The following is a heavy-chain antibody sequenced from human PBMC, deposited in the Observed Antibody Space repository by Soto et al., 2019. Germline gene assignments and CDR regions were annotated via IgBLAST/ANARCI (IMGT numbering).Heavy chain of an antibody. D-gene: IGHD4-17*01. Sequence: KASGGTFSSYAISWVRQAPGQGLEWMGGIIPIFGTANYAQKFQGRVTITADESTSTAYMELSSLRSEDTAVYYCARASYTTVTTYYGMDVWGQGTTVTVSS. CDR1: GGTFSSYA. CDR3: ARASYTTVTTYYGMDV. CDR2: IIPIFGTA. J-gene: IGHJ6*02. V-gene: IGHV1-69*01.